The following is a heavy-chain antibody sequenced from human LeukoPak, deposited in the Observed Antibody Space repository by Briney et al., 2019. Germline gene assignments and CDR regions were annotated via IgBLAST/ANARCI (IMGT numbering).Heavy chain of an antibody. Sequence: PSETLSLTCAVYGGSFSGYYWSWIRQPPGKGLEWIGEINHSGSTNYNPSLKSRVTISVDTSKNQFSLKLSSVTAADTAVYYCARAHTRYSYNWFDPWGQGTLVTVSS. V-gene: IGHV4-34*01. J-gene: IGHJ5*02. CDR3: ARAHTRYSYNWFDP. CDR1: GGSFSGYY. D-gene: IGHD2-15*01. CDR2: INHSGST.